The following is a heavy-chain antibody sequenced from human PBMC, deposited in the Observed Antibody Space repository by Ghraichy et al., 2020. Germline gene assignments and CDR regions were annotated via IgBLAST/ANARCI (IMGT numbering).Heavy chain of an antibody. Sequence: GESLNISCAASGFTFSSYGMHWVRQAPGKGLEWVAVISYDGSNKYYADSVKGRFTISRDNSKNTLYLQMNSLRAEDTAVYYCAKDRIHLSHGDSWGYFDYWGQVTLVTVSS. J-gene: IGHJ4*02. V-gene: IGHV3-30*18. D-gene: IGHD5-18*01. CDR3: AKDRIHLSHGDSWGYFDY. CDR2: ISYDGSNK. CDR1: GFTFSSYG.